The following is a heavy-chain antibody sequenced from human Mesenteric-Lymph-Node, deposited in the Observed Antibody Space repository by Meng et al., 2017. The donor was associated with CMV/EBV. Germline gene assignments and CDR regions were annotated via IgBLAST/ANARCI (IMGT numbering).Heavy chain of an antibody. V-gene: IGHV5-51*01. J-gene: IGHJ4*02. CDR3: AIYSGLNNFDY. CDR2: IYPGDSDT. D-gene: IGHD5-12*01. Sequence: GGSLRLSCKGSGYSFTSYWIGWVRQMPGKGLEWMGIIYPGDSDTRYSPSFQGQVTISADKSISTAYLQWSSLKASDTAMYYCAIYSGLNNFDYWGQGTLVTVSS. CDR1: GYSFTSYW.